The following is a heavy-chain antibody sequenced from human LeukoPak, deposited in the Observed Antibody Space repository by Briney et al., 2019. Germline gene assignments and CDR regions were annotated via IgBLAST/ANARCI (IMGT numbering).Heavy chain of an antibody. D-gene: IGHD6-19*01. V-gene: IGHV1-69*13. CDR1: GGTFSSYA. Sequence: SVKVSCKASGGTFSSYAISWVRQAPGQGLEWMGVIIPIFGTANYAQKFQGRVTITADESTSTAYMELSSLRSEDTAVYYCARDIAVAGPMDVWGQGTTVTVSS. CDR3: ARDIAVAGPMDV. CDR2: IIPIFGTA. J-gene: IGHJ6*02.